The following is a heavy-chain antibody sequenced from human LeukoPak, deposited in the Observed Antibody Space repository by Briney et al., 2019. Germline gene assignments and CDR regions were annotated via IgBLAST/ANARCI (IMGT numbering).Heavy chain of an antibody. D-gene: IGHD1-26*01. CDR2: INPSGGST. Sequence: ASVKDSCKASGYTFTTDYIHWVRQAPGQGLEWMGIINPSGGSTNYAQNFQGRVTMTRDTSTSTVYMELSSLRSDDTAVYYCASPGGIVGATNGDDAFDIWGQGTMVTVSS. CDR1: GYTFTTDY. CDR3: ASPGGIVGATNGDDAFDI. V-gene: IGHV1-46*01. J-gene: IGHJ3*02.